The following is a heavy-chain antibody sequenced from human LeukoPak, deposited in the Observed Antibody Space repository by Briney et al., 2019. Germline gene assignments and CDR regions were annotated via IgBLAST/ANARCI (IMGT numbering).Heavy chain of an antibody. CDR2: INSDGGSA. D-gene: IGHD3-3*01. V-gene: IGHV3-74*01. Sequence: GGSLRLSCAASGFTFSSYWMHWVRQAPGKGLVWVSRINSDGGSASYADSVKGRFTISSDNAKNTLYLQMNSLRAEDAAVYCCARDSKSYYDFWSGPGGYFDLWGRGTLVTVSS. J-gene: IGHJ2*01. CDR3: ARDSKSYYDFWSGPGGYFDL. CDR1: GFTFSSYW.